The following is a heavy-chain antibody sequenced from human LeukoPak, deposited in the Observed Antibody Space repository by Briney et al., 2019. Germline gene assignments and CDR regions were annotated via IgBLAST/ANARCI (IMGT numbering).Heavy chain of an antibody. V-gene: IGHV1-69*01. Sequence: GGSLRLSCAASGGTFSSYAISWVRQAPGQGLEWMGGIIPIFGTANYAQKFQGRVTITADESTSTAYMELSSLRSEDTAVYYCVRAYSGSYFNYFDYWGQGTLVTVSS. D-gene: IGHD1-26*01. CDR2: IIPIFGTA. J-gene: IGHJ4*02. CDR3: VRAYSGSYFNYFDY. CDR1: GGTFSSYA.